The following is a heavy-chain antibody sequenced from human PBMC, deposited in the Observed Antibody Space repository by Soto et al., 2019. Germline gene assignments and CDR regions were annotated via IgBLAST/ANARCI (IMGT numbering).Heavy chain of an antibody. CDR1: GASISKDGSY. J-gene: IGHJ3*02. CDR3: ARVNNDIMTGYFIAFDI. Sequence: QVQLRESGPGLVKPSQTLSLTCSVSGASISKDGSYWSWIRQVPGKGLEWIGYIYYGGNTYYNPSLKSRVSISADASKNQFSLKLTSVTAADTAIYYCARVNNDIMTGYFIAFDIWGQGTMVTVSS. V-gene: IGHV4-31*03. D-gene: IGHD3-9*01. CDR2: IYYGGNT.